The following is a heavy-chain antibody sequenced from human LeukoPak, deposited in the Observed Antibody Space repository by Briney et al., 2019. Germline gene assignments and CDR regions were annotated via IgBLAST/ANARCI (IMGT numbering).Heavy chain of an antibody. Sequence: GGSLRLSRAASGFTFRTYWMSSVRQAPGNEPEWVADINLAGSEAYYPQSVRGRFTVSRDNAQNAVFLQMTYVRAEDTAVYYCARWKIELGRNAFDFWGQGTVVTVSS. CDR1: GFTFRTYW. CDR2: INLAGSEA. V-gene: IGHV3-7*01. CDR3: ARWKIELGRNAFDF. J-gene: IGHJ3*01. D-gene: IGHD6-6*01.